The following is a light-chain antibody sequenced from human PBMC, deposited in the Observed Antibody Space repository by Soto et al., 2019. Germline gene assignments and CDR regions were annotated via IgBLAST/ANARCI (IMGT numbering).Light chain of an antibody. CDR2: DAS. Sequence: EIVLTQSPATLSLSPGERATLSCRASQSVSSYLAWYQQKPGQAPRLLIYDASSRATGIPARFSGSGSGTVFSLTISSLEPEDFAVYYCQQRSNWPPITFGQGTRLEMK. CDR3: QQRSNWPPIT. J-gene: IGKJ5*01. CDR1: QSVSSY. V-gene: IGKV3-11*01.